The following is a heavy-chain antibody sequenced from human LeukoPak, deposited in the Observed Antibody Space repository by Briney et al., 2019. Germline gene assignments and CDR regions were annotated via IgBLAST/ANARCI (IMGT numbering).Heavy chain of an antibody. CDR3: ARDPTVTTPGPGDY. Sequence: GGSLRLSCAASGFTFSSYGMHWVRQAPGKGLEWVAVIWYDGSNKYYADSVKGRFTISRDNSKNTLYLQMNSLRAEDTAVYYCARDPTVTTPGPGDYWGQRTLVTVSS. V-gene: IGHV3-33*01. CDR2: IWYDGSNK. J-gene: IGHJ4*02. CDR1: GFTFSSYG. D-gene: IGHD4-11*01.